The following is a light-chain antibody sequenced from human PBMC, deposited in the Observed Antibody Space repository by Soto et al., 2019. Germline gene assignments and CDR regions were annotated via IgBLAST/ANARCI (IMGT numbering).Light chain of an antibody. CDR1: SSDVGGYNY. CDR2: DVT. CDR3: CSYAGSYTLV. Sequence: QSALTQPRSVSGSPGQSVTISCTGTSSDVGGYNYVSWYQQHPGKAPQLMIYDVTKRPSGVPDRFSGSKSGSTASLTISGLQAEDEADYYCCSYAGSYTLVLGGGTKVTVL. V-gene: IGLV2-11*01. J-gene: IGLJ2*01.